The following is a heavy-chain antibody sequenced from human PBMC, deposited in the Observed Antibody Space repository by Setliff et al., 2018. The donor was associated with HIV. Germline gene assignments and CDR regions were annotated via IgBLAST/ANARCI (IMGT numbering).Heavy chain of an antibody. Sequence: SGPTLVNPTQTLTLTCAFSGFSLTTSAVGVGWIRQSPGKALEWLALIYWDDDKRYRSSLKSRLTITKDTPKNQVVLTMTNMDPVDTATYYCAHSLYCSSSNCSGLLFDYWGQGTLVTVSS. V-gene: IGHV2-5*02. CDR3: AHSLYCSSSNCSGLLFDY. CDR2: IYWDDDK. J-gene: IGHJ4*02. CDR1: GFSLTTSAVG. D-gene: IGHD2-2*01.